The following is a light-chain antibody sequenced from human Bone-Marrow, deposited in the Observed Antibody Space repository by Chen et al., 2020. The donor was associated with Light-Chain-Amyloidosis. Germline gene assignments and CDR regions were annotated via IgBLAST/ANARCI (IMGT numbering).Light chain of an antibody. V-gene: IGLV2-14*01. Sequence: QTALTQPGPVPGAPGHPTSTASTGTSSDVGGDNHVSWYQQHPDQAPVLKTYEVTNRPSWVPDRFSGSKSDNTSSLTSSGLQTEDEADYFCSSYTITNALVFGSGTRVTVL. CDR3: SSYTITNALV. CDR2: EVT. J-gene: IGLJ1*01. CDR1: SSDVGGDNH.